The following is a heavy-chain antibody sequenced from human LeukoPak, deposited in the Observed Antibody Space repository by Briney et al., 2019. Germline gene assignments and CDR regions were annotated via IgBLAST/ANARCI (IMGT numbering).Heavy chain of an antibody. CDR3: ARGGLGQQLVNVFDY. J-gene: IGHJ4*02. D-gene: IGHD6-13*01. Sequence: GGSLRLSCAASGFTFSSYAMHWVRQAPGKGLEYVSAISSNGGSTYYANSVKGRFTISRDNSKNTLYLQMGSPRAEDMAVYYCARGGLGQQLVNVFDYWGQGTLVTVSS. CDR2: ISSNGGST. CDR1: GFTFSSYA. V-gene: IGHV3-64*01.